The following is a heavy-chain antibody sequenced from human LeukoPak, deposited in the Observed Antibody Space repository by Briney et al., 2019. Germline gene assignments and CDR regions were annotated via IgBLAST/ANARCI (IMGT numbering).Heavy chain of an antibody. V-gene: IGHV3-64D*06. CDR1: GFTFSSYA. J-gene: IGHJ4*02. CDR2: ISSNGGST. Sequence: GGSLRLSCSASGFTFSSYAMHWVRQAPGKRLEYASAISSNGGSTYYADSVKGRFTISRDNSKNTLYLQMSSLRAEDTAVYYCVKDREQWLVRHYFDYWGQGTLVTVSS. D-gene: IGHD6-19*01. CDR3: VKDREQWLVRHYFDY.